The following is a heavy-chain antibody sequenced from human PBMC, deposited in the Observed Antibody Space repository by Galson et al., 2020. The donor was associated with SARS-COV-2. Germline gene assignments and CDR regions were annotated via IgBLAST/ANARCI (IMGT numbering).Heavy chain of an antibody. CDR3: ARVGYDYYDSSGYYAYYYYYYMDV. D-gene: IGHD3-22*01. CDR1: GFTFSSYA. J-gene: IGHJ6*03. V-gene: IGHV3-30*04. CDR2: ISYDGSNK. Sequence: SCAASGFTFSSYAMHWVRQAPGKGLEWVAVISYDGSNKYYADSVKGRFTISRDNSKNTLYLQMNSLRTEDTAVYYCARVGYDYYDSSGYYAYYYYYYMDVWGKGTTVTIAS.